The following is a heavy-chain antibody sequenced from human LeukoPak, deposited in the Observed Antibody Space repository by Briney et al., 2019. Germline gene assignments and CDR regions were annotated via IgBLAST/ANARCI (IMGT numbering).Heavy chain of an antibody. CDR1: GGSISSYY. Sequence: KPSETLSLTCTVSGGSISSYYWSWIRQPPGKGLEWIGYIYYSGSTNYNPSLKSRVTISVDTSKNQFSLKLSSVTAADTAVCYCARFYPGYYYGMDVWGQGTTVTVSS. J-gene: IGHJ6*02. V-gene: IGHV4-59*01. CDR3: ARFYPGYYYGMDV. CDR2: IYYSGST.